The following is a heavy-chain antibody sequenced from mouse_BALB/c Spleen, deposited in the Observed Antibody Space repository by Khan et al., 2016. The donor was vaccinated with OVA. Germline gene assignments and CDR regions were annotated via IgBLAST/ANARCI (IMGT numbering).Heavy chain of an antibody. CDR3: ARVGYSGTMDY. Sequence: QIQLVQSGPELKKPGETVKISCKASGYTFTNYGMNWVRQAPGKGLKWMGWINTYTGEPTYADDFKGRFAFSLETSASTAYLQINNHKNEDTATYFCARVGYSGTMDYWGQGTSVTVSS. V-gene: IGHV9-3-1*01. D-gene: IGHD2-14*01. J-gene: IGHJ4*01. CDR1: GYTFTNYG. CDR2: INTYTGEP.